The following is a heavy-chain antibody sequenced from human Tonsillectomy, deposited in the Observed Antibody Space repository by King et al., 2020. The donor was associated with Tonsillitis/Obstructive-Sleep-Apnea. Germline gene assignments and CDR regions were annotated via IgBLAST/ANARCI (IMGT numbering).Heavy chain of an antibody. V-gene: IGHV4-39*01. CDR3: ATPSPPLYDSSGYSDAFDI. J-gene: IGHJ3*02. Sequence: QLQLQESGPGLVMPSETLSLTCTVSGGSISSSSSYWGWIRQPPGKGLEWIGTIYYSGSTYYNPSLKSRVTISVDTSKNQFSLKLSSVTAAETAVYYCATPSPPLYDSSGYSDAFDIWGQGTMVTVSS. CDR2: IYYSGST. D-gene: IGHD3-22*01. CDR1: GGSISSSSSY.